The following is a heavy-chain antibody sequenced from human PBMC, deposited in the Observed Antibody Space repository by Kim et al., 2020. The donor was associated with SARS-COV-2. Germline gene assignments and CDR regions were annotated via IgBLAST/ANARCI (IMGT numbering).Heavy chain of an antibody. D-gene: IGHD3-9*01. J-gene: IGHJ5*01. Sequence: GGSLRLSCAASVFTFSGYGTHWVRRAPGKGLEWVAVISYDGSNYYYADSVKGRFTISRDNSKNTMYLQMNSLSTDDTAIYYCAKDRLGAMGSRFTLSAFDSWGQGTLVTVSS. CDR3: AKDRLGAMGSRFTLSAFDS. V-gene: IGHV3-30*18. CDR1: VFTFSGYG. CDR2: ISYDGSNY.